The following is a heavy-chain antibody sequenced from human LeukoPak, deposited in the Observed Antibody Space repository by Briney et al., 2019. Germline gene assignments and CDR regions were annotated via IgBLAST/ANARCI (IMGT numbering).Heavy chain of an antibody. CDR2: IYHSGST. D-gene: IGHD3-3*01. J-gene: IGHJ4*02. Sequence: SETLSLTCTVSGYSISSGYYWGWIRQPPGKGLEWIGSIYHSGSTYYNPSLKSRVTISVDTSKNQSSLKLSSVTAADTAVYYCARAEGYYDFWSGYYSVSYCVFDYWGQGTLVTVSS. CDR3: ARAEGYYDFWSGYYSVSYCVFDY. CDR1: GYSISSGYY. V-gene: IGHV4-38-2*02.